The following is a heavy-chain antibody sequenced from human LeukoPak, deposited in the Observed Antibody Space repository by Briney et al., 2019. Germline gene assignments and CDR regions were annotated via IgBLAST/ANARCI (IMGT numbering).Heavy chain of an antibody. V-gene: IGHV3-7*01. CDR2: INQDGSER. Sequence: GGSLRLSCAASGFTFGSYWLSWVRQAPGKGLEWVANINQDGSERYYVDSVKGRFTISRDNAKNSLYLQMNSLRVEDTAVYYCVRVDTSGYYYELSFDYWGQGTLVTVSS. CDR1: GFTFGSYW. D-gene: IGHD3-22*01. J-gene: IGHJ4*02. CDR3: VRVDTSGYYYELSFDY.